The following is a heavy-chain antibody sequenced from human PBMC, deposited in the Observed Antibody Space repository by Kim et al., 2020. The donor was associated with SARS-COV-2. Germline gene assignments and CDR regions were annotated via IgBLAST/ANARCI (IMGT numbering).Heavy chain of an antibody. D-gene: IGHD2-21*01. CDR2: ISSSGSTI. CDR1: GFTFSSYE. J-gene: IGHJ4*02. V-gene: IGHV3-48*03. Sequence: GGSLRLSCAASGFTFSSYEMNWVRQAPGKGLEWVSYISSSGSTIYYADSVKGRFTISRDNAKNSLYLQMNSLRAEDTAVYYCAREDCGGDCPIDYWGQGTLVTVSS. CDR3: AREDCGGDCPIDY.